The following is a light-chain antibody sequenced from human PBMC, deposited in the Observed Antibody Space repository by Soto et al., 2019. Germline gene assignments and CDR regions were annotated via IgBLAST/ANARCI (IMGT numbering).Light chain of an antibody. CDR1: RSDIGDSNF. CDR2: EVT. CDR3: ASFSSGTLLV. Sequence: QSALTQPASVSGSPGQSVTISCTGPRSDIGDSNFISWYQHSPGKAPRLLIYEVTNRPSGVSKRFSGSKAGNTASLTISGLLDDDEADYFCASFSSGTLLVFGTGTKLTVL. V-gene: IGLV2-14*01. J-gene: IGLJ1*01.